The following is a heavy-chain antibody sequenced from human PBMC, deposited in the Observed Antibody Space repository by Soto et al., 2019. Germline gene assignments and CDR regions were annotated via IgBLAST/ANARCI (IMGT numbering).Heavy chain of an antibody. D-gene: IGHD6-13*01. CDR3: ARESIAAAGTFYGMDV. CDR1: GFTVSSNY. J-gene: IGHJ6*02. V-gene: IGHV3-53*04. CDR2: IYSGGST. Sequence: EVQLVESGGGLVQPGGSLRLSCVASGFTVSSNYMSWVRQAPGKGLEWVSVIYSGGSTYYADSVKGRFTISRHNSKNTLYLQMNSLRAEDTAVYYCARESIAAAGTFYGMDVWGQGTTVTVSS.